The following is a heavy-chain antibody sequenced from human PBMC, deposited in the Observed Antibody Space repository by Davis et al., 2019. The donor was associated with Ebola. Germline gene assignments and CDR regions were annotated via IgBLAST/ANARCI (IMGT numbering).Heavy chain of an antibody. D-gene: IGHD2-2*03. CDR2: IIPRLGIT. CDR3: ARGGYCKAATCYQPLHY. V-gene: IGHV1-69*02. Sequence: SVQVSCKASGGTFSNYTVIWVRQAPGQGLEWLGRIIPRLGITNYAQQFQGRVTITADKSTSTAYMELTSLRSEDTAVYYCARGGYCKAATCYQPLHYWGQGTLVTVSS. CDR1: GGTFSNYT. J-gene: IGHJ4*02.